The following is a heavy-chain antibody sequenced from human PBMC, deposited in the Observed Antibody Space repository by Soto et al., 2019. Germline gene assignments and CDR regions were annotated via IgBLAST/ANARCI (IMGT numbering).Heavy chain of an antibody. J-gene: IGHJ6*02. D-gene: IGHD2-2*01. CDR1: GYTFTSYG. Sequence: QVQLVQSGAEVKKPGASVKVSCKASGYTFTSYGISWVRQAPGQGLEWMGWISAYNGNTNYAQKHQGRVTMTTDTSTRTAYMELRRLRCDDTAVYYCARGPRGVVVGIGYYYYGMDVWGQGTTVTVSS. CDR3: ARGPRGVVVGIGYYYYGMDV. V-gene: IGHV1-18*01. CDR2: ISAYNGNT.